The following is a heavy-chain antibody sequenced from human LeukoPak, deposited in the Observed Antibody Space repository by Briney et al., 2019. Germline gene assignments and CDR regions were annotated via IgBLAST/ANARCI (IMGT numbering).Heavy chain of an antibody. J-gene: IGHJ6*02. CDR3: ARDRIQLWLSYYYFGMDV. D-gene: IGHD5-18*01. Sequence: ASVKVSCKASGYTFTGHYMYWVRQAPGQGLEWMGWINPNTGGTNYAQKFQGRVTMTRDMSISTAYMELNRLRYDDTAVYFCARDRIQLWLSYYYFGMDVWGQGTTVTVSS. V-gene: IGHV1-2*02. CDR2: INPNTGGT. CDR1: GYTFTGHY.